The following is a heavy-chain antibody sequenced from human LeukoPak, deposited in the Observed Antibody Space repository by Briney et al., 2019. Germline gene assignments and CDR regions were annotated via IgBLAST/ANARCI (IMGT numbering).Heavy chain of an antibody. CDR2: LYYSGST. V-gene: IGHV4-59*01. CDR1: GGSIRSYN. CDR3: ARVKGVVARFDY. Sequence: SETLSLTCAVSGGSIRSYNWSWIRQPPGKELEWIGNLYYSGSTNHNPSLKSRVTISGDTSKNQFSLNLSSVTAADTALYYCARVKGVVARFDYWGRGTLVTVSS. J-gene: IGHJ4*02. D-gene: IGHD3-10*01.